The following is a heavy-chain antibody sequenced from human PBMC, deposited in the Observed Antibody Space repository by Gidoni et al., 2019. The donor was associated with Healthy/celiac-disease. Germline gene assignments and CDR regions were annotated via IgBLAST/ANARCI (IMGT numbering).Heavy chain of an antibody. J-gene: IGHJ4*02. CDR3: AKPFLDIVVVVAATTPCFDY. CDR2: ISGSGGST. Sequence: EVQLLASGGGLVQPGGSLRLSCAASGFTFSSYAMSWVRQAPGKGLEWVSAISGSGGSTYYADSVKGRFTISRDNSKNTLYLQMNSLRAEDTAVYYCAKPFLDIVVVVAATTPCFDYWGQGTLVTVSS. CDR1: GFTFSSYA. V-gene: IGHV3-23*01. D-gene: IGHD2-15*01.